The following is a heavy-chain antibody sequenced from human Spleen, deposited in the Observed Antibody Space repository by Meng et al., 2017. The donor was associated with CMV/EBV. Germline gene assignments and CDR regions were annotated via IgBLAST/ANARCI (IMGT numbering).Heavy chain of an antibody. CDR2: ISSGSSYI. Sequence: GESLKISCAASGFTFSSHSMNWVRQAPGKGLEWVSSISSGSSYIHYADSMKGRFAISRDNAQNSLYLQMNSLRVEDTAVYYCARNTYRCSTVNCYPDYWGQGTLVTVSS. D-gene: IGHD2-2*01. J-gene: IGHJ4*02. V-gene: IGHV3-21*01. CDR3: ARNTYRCSTVNCYPDY. CDR1: GFTFSSHS.